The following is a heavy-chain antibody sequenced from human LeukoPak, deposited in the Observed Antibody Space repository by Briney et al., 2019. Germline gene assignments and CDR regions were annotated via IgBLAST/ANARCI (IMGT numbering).Heavy chain of an antibody. CDR1: GHTLSELT. J-gene: IGHJ4*02. V-gene: IGHV1-24*01. D-gene: IGHD4-11*01. Sequence: ASVKVSCKVSGHTLSELTMYWVRQAPGKGLEWMGGFDPENDERMHARNFRGRATMTEDTSTDTAYMELSSLRSEDTAVYFCATEMTSVVPDYWGQGTLVTVSS. CDR2: FDPENDER. CDR3: ATEMTSVVPDY.